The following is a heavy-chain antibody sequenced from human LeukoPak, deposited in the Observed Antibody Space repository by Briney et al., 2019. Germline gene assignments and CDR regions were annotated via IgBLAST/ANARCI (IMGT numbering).Heavy chain of an antibody. Sequence: SVKVSCKASGGTFSSYAISWVRQAPGQGLEWMGGIIPIFGTANYAQKFQGRVTITADESTSTAYMELSSLRSEATAVYYCARDLDNDSSGYYYSGAFDIWGQGTMVTVSS. V-gene: IGHV1-69*13. J-gene: IGHJ3*02. CDR1: GGTFSSYA. CDR3: ARDLDNDSSGYYYSGAFDI. D-gene: IGHD3-22*01. CDR2: IIPIFGTA.